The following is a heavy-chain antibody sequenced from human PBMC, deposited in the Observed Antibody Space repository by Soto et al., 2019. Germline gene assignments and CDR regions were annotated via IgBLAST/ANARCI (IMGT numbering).Heavy chain of an antibody. CDR1: GFTFSSYA. V-gene: IGHV3-30-3*01. CDR3: ARVSIVQGALDY. Sequence: TGGSLRLSCAASGFTFSSYAMHWVRQAPGKGLEWVAVISYDGSNKYYADSVKGRFTISRDNSKNTLYLQMNSLRAEDTAVYYCARVSIVQGALDYWGQGTLVTVSS. CDR2: ISYDGSNK. J-gene: IGHJ4*02. D-gene: IGHD2-21*01.